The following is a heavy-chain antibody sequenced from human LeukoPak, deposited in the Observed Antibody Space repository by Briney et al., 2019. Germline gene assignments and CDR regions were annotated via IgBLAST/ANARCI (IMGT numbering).Heavy chain of an antibody. CDR1: GFTFNSYE. V-gene: IGHV3-48*03. CDR3: ARHSSTWYYFDY. Sequence: GGSLRLSCAASGFTFNSYEMNWVRQAPGKGLEWLSYISTSGSFIYYADSVKGRFTISRDNAKKSLYPQVNSLRAEDTAVYYCARHSSTWYYFDYWGQGTLVTVSS. J-gene: IGHJ4*02. CDR2: ISTSGSFI. D-gene: IGHD6-13*01.